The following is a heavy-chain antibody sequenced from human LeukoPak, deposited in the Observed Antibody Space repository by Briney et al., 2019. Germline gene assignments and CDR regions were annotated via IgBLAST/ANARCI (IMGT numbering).Heavy chain of an antibody. V-gene: IGHV4-34*01. J-gene: IGHJ4*02. CDR1: GGSITGYY. D-gene: IGHD3-9*01. CDR3: ARGNILTGYCFDF. Sequence: TSETLSLTCAVYGGSITGYYWSWIRQTPGRGLEWVGEIHYTGATSYNPSLKSRATISTDPSKNQFSLRLSSVTAADTAVYYCARGNILTGYCFDFWGQGALVTVSS. CDR2: IHYTGAT.